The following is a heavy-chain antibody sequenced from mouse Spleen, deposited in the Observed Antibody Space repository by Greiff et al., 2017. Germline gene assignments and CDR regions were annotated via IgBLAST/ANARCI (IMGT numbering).Heavy chain of an antibody. CDR3: ARCLYGNYDY. V-gene: IGHV1-80*01. D-gene: IGHD2-1*01. CDR1: GFAFSSYW. Sequence: QVQLQQSGAELVRPGSSVKISCTASGFAFSSYWMNWVKQRPGQGLEWIGQFYPGDGDTNSTGKFKGKATLTADKYSSTAYMQLSSLTYEDSAVYFCARCLYGNYDYWGQGTTLTVSS. J-gene: IGHJ2*01. CDR2: FYPGDGDT.